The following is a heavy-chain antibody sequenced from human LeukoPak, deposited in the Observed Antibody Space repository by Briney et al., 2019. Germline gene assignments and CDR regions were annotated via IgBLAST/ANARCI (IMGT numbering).Heavy chain of an antibody. CDR2: ISSSGAYI. CDR1: GFTFSSYS. V-gene: IGHV3-21*01. D-gene: IGHD4-11*01. CDR3: AREPTTVSPPG. J-gene: IGHJ4*02. Sequence: GGSLRLSCAASGFTFSSYSMNWVRQAPGKGLECVSSISSSGAYIFYADSVKGRFTISRDNAKNSLYLQMNSLRAEDTAVYYCAREPTTVSPPGWGQGTLVTVSS.